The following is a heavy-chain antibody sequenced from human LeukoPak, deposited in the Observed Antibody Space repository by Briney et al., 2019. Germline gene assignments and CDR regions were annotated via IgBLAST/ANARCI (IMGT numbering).Heavy chain of an antibody. CDR2: IYYSGST. D-gene: IGHD1-26*01. V-gene: IGHV4-59*08. J-gene: IGHJ4*02. CDR3: ARQTSGSYRFGY. Sequence: SETLSLTCTVSGGSISSYYWSWIRQPPGKGLEWIGYIYYSGSTNYNPSLKSRVTISVDTSKNQFSLKLSSVTAADTAVYYCARQTSGSYRFGYWGQGALVTVSS. CDR1: GGSISSYY.